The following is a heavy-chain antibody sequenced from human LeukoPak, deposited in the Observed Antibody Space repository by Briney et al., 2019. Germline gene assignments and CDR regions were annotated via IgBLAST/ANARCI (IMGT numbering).Heavy chain of an antibody. CDR3: ARDRAAAGTYWFDP. J-gene: IGHJ5*02. CDR2: MNPKNANT. V-gene: IGHV1-8*03. CDR1: GYTYSRHD. Sequence: GASVKVSCKASGYTYSRHDINWVRQATGQGLEWMGWMNPKNANTGYAQKFQGRVTFTRDTSISTAYMELSSLRSDDTAVYYCARDRAAAGTYWFDPWGQGTLVTVSS. D-gene: IGHD6-13*01.